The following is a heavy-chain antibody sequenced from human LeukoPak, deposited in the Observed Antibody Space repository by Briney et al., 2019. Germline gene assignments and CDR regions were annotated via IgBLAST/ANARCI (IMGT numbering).Heavy chain of an antibody. V-gene: IGHV3-30*03. Sequence: GRSLRLSCAASGFTFSSYGMHWVRQAPGKGLEWVAVISYDGSNKYYADSVKGRFTISRDNSKNTLYLQMNSLRAEDTAVYYCAREYSSSGGGAFDIWGQGTMVTVSS. CDR1: GFTFSSYG. CDR2: ISYDGSNK. CDR3: AREYSSSGGGAFDI. J-gene: IGHJ3*02. D-gene: IGHD6-6*01.